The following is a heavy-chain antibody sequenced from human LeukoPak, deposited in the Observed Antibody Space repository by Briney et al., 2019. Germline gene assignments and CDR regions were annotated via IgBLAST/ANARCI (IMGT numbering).Heavy chain of an antibody. V-gene: IGHV1-8*01. CDR3: AKGSSGWYGNNWFDP. CDR2: VNPNSGVT. D-gene: IGHD6-19*01. J-gene: IGHJ5*02. CDR1: GYTFTNYD. Sequence: GASVKVSCKASGYTFTNYDINWVRQATGQGLEWMGWVNPNSGVTRYAQKFQGRVTMTRNTSISTAYMELSSLRSEDTAVYYCAKGSSGWYGNNWFDPWGQGTLVTVSS.